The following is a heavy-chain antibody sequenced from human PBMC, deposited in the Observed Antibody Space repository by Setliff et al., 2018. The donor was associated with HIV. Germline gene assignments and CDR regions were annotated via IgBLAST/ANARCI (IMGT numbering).Heavy chain of an antibody. CDR2: ISSSGSSI. CDR1: GYSFSSYE. J-gene: IGHJ4*02. Sequence: LSLSCAGSGYSFSSYEMNWVRQGPGKGLEWVSYISSSGSSIYYADSVKGRFTISRDNAKNSLYLQMNSLRAEDTAVYYCARGPYTIDYWGQGTLVTVSS. CDR3: ARGPYTIDY. V-gene: IGHV3-48*03. D-gene: IGHD3-16*01.